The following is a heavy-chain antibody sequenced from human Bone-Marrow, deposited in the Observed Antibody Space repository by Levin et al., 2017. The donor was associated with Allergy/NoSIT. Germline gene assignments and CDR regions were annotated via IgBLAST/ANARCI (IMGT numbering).Heavy chain of an antibody. V-gene: IGHV4-59*01. Sequence: SETLSLTCTVSGGSISSYYWSWIRQPPGKGLEWIGYIYYSGSTNYNPSLKSRVTISVDTSKNQFSLKLSSVTAADTAVYYCARVGSSWYNWFDPWGQGTLVTVSS. D-gene: IGHD6-13*01. CDR2: IYYSGST. CDR3: ARVGSSWYNWFDP. CDR1: GGSISSYY. J-gene: IGHJ5*02.